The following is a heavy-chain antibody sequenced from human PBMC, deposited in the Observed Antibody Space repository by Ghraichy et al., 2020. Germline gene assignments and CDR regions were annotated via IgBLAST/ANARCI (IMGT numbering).Heavy chain of an antibody. CDR2: IRGGGGRT. J-gene: IGHJ6*04. V-gene: IGHV3-23*01. CDR3: AKFLGWSGRYGEGRDV. D-gene: IGHD6-19*01. CDR1: GFTFSNYA. Sequence: GGSLRLSCAASGFTFSNYAMAWVRQAPGQGLHWVSGIRGGGGRTYYADSVKGRFTISRDNSKNTLDLQLNSLRGEDTAIYYCAKFLGWSGRYGEGRDVWGKGTRVPVSS.